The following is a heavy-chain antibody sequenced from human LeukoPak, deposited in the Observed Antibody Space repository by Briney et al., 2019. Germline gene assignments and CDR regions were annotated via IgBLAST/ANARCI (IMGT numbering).Heavy chain of an antibody. D-gene: IGHD3-9*01. J-gene: IGHJ6*02. CDR3: ARDTGYDILTRTPLRNYGVDV. V-gene: IGHV1-18*04. CDR1: GYTFTGYY. CDR2: ISAYNGNT. Sequence: GASVKVSCKASGYTFTGYYMHWVRQAPGQGLEWMGWISAYNGNTNYAQKLQGRVTMTTDTSTSTAYMELRSLRSDDTAVYYCARDTGYDILTRTPLRNYGVDVWGQGTTVTVSS.